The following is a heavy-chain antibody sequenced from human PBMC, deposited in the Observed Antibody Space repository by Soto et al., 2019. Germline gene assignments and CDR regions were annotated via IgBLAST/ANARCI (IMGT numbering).Heavy chain of an antibody. Sequence: ASVKVSCKASGYTFTSYAMHWVRQAPGQRLEWMGWINAGNGNTKYSQKFQGRVTITRDTSASTAYMELSSLRSEETAVYYCARDGRPTKSNDFLEWYYYYYYGMDVWGQGTTVTVSS. D-gene: IGHD3-3*01. CDR1: GYTFTSYA. V-gene: IGHV1-3*01. CDR3: ARDGRPTKSNDFLEWYYYYYYGMDV. CDR2: INAGNGNT. J-gene: IGHJ6*02.